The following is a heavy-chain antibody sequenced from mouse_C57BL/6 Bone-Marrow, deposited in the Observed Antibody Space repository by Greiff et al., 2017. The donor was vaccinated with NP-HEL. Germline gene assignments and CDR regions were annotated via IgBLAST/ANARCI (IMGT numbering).Heavy chain of an antibody. J-gene: IGHJ1*03. V-gene: IGHV1-81*01. CDR1: GYTFTSYG. CDR2: IYPRSGNT. CDR3: ESCTYWYFDV. Sequence: QVQLQQSGAELARPGASVKLSCKASGYTFTSYGISWVKQRTGQGLEWIGEIYPRSGNTYYNEKFKGKATLTADKSSSTAYMELRSLTSEDSAIYFCESCTYWYFDVWGRGTTVTVSA.